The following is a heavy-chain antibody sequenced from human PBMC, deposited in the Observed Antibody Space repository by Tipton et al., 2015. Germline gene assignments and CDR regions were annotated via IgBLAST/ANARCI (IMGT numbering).Heavy chain of an antibody. Sequence: TLSLTCTVSGGSISYYYWSWIRQPPGKGLEWIGYIYYSGSTNYNPSLKSRVTISVDTSKNQFSLKLSSVTAADTAVYYCARDYVYNWFDPWGQGTLVTVSS. J-gene: IGHJ5*02. CDR3: ARDYVYNWFDP. V-gene: IGHV4-59*01. CDR2: IYYSGST. D-gene: IGHD3-10*02. CDR1: GGSISYYY.